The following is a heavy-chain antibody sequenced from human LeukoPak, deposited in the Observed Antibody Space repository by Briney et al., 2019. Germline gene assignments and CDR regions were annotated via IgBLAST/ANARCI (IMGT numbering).Heavy chain of an antibody. V-gene: IGHV6-1*01. CDR1: GDSVSSNSAA. CDR2: TYYRSKWYN. D-gene: IGHD6-13*01. J-gene: IGHJ4*02. CDR3: ASGKYSSSSRKLNFDY. Sequence: SQTLSLTCAISGDSVSSNSAAWNWIRQSPSRGLEWLGRTYYRSKWYNDYAVSVKSRITINPDTSKNQFSLQLNSVTAADTAVYYCASGKYSSSSRKLNFDYWGQGTLVTVSS.